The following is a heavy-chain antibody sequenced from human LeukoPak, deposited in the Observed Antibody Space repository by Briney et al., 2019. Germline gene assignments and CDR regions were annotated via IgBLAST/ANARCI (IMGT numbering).Heavy chain of an antibody. CDR3: ASSNITMIVGSRRQGGYYYGMDV. Sequence: PGGSLRLSCAASGFTFSSYAMSWVRQAPGKGLEWVSAISGSGGSTYYADSVKGRFTISRDNSKNTLYLQMNSLRAEDTAVYYCASSNITMIVGSRRQGGYYYGMDVWGQGTTVTVSS. CDR1: GFTFSSYA. CDR2: ISGSGGST. V-gene: IGHV3-23*01. D-gene: IGHD3-22*01. J-gene: IGHJ6*02.